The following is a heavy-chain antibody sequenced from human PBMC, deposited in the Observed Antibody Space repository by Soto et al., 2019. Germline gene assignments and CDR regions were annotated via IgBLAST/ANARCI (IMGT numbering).Heavy chain of an antibody. Sequence: PSETLSLTCTVSGGSISSSSYYWGWIRQAPGKGLEWIGKINYSGSTYYNPSLKSRVTISLDTSKNQFSLKLTSVTAADTAVYYCARSVFPWGQGTLVTVSS. J-gene: IGHJ5*02. CDR1: GGSISSSSYY. CDR3: ARSVFP. V-gene: IGHV4-39*07. CDR2: INYSGST.